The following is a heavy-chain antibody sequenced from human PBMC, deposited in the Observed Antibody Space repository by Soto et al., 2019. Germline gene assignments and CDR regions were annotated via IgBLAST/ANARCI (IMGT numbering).Heavy chain of an antibody. V-gene: IGHV3-30*18. CDR3: AKPSEPFRAPYYFDS. CDR1: GFTFSSYD. Sequence: PGGSLRLSCAASGFTFSSYDMYWVRQAPGKGLEWVAVISYDGSNEYYGDSVKGRFTISRDNSQHTLFLQMTSLRAEDTAVYYCAKPSEPFRAPYYFDSWGRGTLVTVSS. D-gene: IGHD1-26*01. CDR2: ISYDGSNE. J-gene: IGHJ4*02.